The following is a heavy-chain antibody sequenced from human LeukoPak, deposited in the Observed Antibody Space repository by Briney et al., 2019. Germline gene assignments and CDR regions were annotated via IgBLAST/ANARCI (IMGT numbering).Heavy chain of an antibody. V-gene: IGHV3-30*18. CDR3: AKDHDYGDYGETYYFDY. D-gene: IGHD4-17*01. Sequence: GRSLRLFCAASGFTFSSYGMHWVRQAPGKGLEWVAVISYDGSNKYYADSVKGRFTISRDNSKNTLYLQMNSLRAEDTAVYYCAKDHDYGDYGETYYFDYWGQGTLVTVSS. CDR2: ISYDGSNK. J-gene: IGHJ4*02. CDR1: GFTFSSYG.